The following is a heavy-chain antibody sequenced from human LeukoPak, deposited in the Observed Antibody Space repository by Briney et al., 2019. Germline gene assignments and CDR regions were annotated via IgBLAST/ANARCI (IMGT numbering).Heavy chain of an antibody. CDR3: ARVQRGYSYGFLFDY. D-gene: IGHD5-18*01. CDR2: ISSSSSYI. Sequence: GGSLRLSCAASGFTFSSYSMNWVRQAPGKGLKWVSSISSSSSYIYYADSVKGRFTISRDNAKNSLYLQMNSLRAEDTAVYYCARVQRGYSYGFLFDYWGQGTLVTVSS. CDR1: GFTFSSYS. J-gene: IGHJ4*02. V-gene: IGHV3-21*01.